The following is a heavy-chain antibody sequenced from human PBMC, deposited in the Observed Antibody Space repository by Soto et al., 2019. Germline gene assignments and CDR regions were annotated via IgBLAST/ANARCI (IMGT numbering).Heavy chain of an antibody. CDR2: IIPIFGTA. D-gene: IGHD3-3*01. CDR1: GGTFSSYS. CDR3: ARGTTIFGVVISASNYGMDV. Sequence: SVKVSCKASGGTFSSYSISWVRQAPGQGLEWMGGIIPIFGTANYAQKFQGRVTITADESTSTAYMELSSLRSEDTAVYYCARGTTIFGVVISASNYGMDVWGQGTTVTVSS. V-gene: IGHV1-69*13. J-gene: IGHJ6*02.